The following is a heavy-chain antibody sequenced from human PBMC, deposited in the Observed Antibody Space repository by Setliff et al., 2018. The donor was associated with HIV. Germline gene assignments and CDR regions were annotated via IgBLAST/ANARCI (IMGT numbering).Heavy chain of an antibody. V-gene: IGHV4-38-2*01. CDR3: ARGPGGRQRDYYYYMDV. D-gene: IGHD3-10*01. Sequence: SETLSLTCAVSGDSISSGYYWGWIRQPPGKGLEWIGEINHSGSTNYNPSLKSRVIISVDLSKNQFSLKLSSVTAADTAVYYCARGPGGRQRDYYYYMDVWGKGTTVTVSS. CDR2: INHSGST. J-gene: IGHJ6*03. CDR1: GDSISSGYY.